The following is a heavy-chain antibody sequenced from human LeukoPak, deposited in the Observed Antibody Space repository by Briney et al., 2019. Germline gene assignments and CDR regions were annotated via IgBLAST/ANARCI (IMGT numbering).Heavy chain of an antibody. J-gene: IGHJ4*02. D-gene: IGHD5-18*01. CDR1: GFTFSSYG. V-gene: IGHV3-23*01. CDR2: ITGRGENI. CDR3: AKDTAMVRWYFDY. Sequence: GGTLRLSCTAAGFTFSSYGMNWVRQAPGKGLEWVSGITGRGENIYYAGSVKGRFTISRDNSKNTVYLQMNSLRAEDTAVYYCAKDTAMVRWYFDYWGQGTLVTVSS.